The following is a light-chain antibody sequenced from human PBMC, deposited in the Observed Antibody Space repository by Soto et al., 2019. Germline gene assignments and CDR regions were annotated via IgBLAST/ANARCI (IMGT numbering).Light chain of an antibody. J-gene: IGKJ1*01. V-gene: IGKV3-15*01. Sequence: EIVMTQSPVTLSVSPGERATLSCRASQSVRSNLAWYQQKPGQAPSLLIYGAFTRATGIPTRFSGTGSGTEFTLTISSLQPEDVATYYCQKYNSAPRTFGQGTKVDIK. CDR3: QKYNSAPRT. CDR1: QSVRSN. CDR2: GAF.